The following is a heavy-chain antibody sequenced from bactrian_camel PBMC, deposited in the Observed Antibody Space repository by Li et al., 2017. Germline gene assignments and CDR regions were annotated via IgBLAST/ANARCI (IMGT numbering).Heavy chain of an antibody. Sequence: HVQLVESGGGSVQAGGSLRLSCAISGRSNENYFLAWFRQTLGNEREGVATMYTGGRATYYADAVQGRFTISQDKAKNTMYLQMNGLKPEDTAMYFCAADSRCNGGCLRRIAWEYDNWGQGTQVTVS. CDR3: AADSRCNGGCLRRIAWEYDN. J-gene: IGHJ4*01. CDR1: GRSNENYF. V-gene: IGHV3S1*01. CDR2: MYTGGRAT. D-gene: IGHD7*01.